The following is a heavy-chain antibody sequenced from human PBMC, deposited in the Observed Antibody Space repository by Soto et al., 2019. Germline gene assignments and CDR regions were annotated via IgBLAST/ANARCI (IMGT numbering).Heavy chain of an antibody. Sequence: ASVKVSCKVSGYTLTELSMHWVRQAPGKGLEWMGGFDPEDGETIYAQKFQGRVTMTEDTSTDTAYMELSSLRSEDTAVYYCATVTHNPYSGSYSPLDYWGQGTLVTVSS. CDR1: GYTLTELS. D-gene: IGHD1-26*01. CDR2: FDPEDGET. V-gene: IGHV1-24*01. J-gene: IGHJ4*02. CDR3: ATVTHNPYSGSYSPLDY.